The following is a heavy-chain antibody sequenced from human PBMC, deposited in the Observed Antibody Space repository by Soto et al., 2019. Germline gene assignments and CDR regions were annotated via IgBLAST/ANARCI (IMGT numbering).Heavy chain of an antibody. V-gene: IGHV4-59*01. CDR1: GDSITSYN. J-gene: IGHJ5*02. CDR2: VYSSGST. CDR3: ARRAVVAVTGSLDNWLDP. Sequence: QVQLQESGPGLVKPSETLSLTCTVSGDSITSYNWNWLRQPPGKALEWIGYVYSSGSTNYNPSLTSRVTISVDTSRNQCSLKVNSVTAADTAMYYCARRAVVAVTGSLDNWLDPWGQGIVVTVSS. D-gene: IGHD2-21*01.